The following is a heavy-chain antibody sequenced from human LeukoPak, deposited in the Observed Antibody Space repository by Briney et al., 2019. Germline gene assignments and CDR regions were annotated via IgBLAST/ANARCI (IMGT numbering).Heavy chain of an antibody. J-gene: IGHJ4*02. D-gene: IGHD6-6*01. CDR1: GFTLSNAW. CDR3: ATGIYTSSSIFFDY. Sequence: GGSLRLSCAASGFTLSNAWVTWVRQAPGKGLEWVGRIGSKVDGGTTDYAAPVNARFTISRDDSKNTLYLQMSSLKTEDTAVYYCATGIYTSSSIFFDYWGQGTLVTVSS. CDR2: IGSKVDGGTT. V-gene: IGHV3-15*04.